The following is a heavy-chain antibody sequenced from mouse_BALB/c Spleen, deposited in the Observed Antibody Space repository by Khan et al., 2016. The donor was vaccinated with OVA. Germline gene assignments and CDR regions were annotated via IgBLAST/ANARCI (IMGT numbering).Heavy chain of an antibody. D-gene: IGHD1-1*01. J-gene: IGHJ2*01. V-gene: IGHV3-2*02. CDR1: GYSITSDYA. Sequence: VQLKESGPGLVKPSQSLSLTCTVTGYSITSDYAWNWIRQFPENKLEWMGFINYSGNTKYNPSLKSRISITRDTSENQFFLQLNSVTTEDTATYYCARVYGGDFDYWGQGTTLTVSS. CDR3: ARVYGGDFDY. CDR2: INYSGNT.